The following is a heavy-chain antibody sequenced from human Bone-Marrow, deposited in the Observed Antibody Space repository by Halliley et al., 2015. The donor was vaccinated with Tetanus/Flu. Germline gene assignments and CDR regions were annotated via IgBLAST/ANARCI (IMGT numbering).Heavy chain of an antibody. J-gene: IGHJ1*01. V-gene: IGHV3-23*01. CDR1: GFTFNNYA. Sequence: SLRLSCAASGFTFNNYAMNWVRQAPGKGLEWVSTISDSGANTYYADSVKGRFTISRDNSKNTLDLQMSSLRADDTAVYYCAKDCFHGYGFIHWPRSPLVPLSS. CDR2: ISDSGANT. D-gene: IGHD1-1*01. CDR3: AKDCFHGYGFIH.